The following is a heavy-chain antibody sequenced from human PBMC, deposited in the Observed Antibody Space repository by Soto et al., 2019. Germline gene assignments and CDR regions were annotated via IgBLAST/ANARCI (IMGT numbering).Heavy chain of an antibody. CDR2: IYYSGDT. Sequence: SETLSLTCTVSGGSVNSGGYYWSWIRQHPGKGLEWIGYIYYSGDTYYNPSLKSRVIISVDTSKNQSSLKLSSVTVADTAVYYCARDDYGGNSGAFDCWGQGTLVTVSS. J-gene: IGHJ4*02. D-gene: IGHD4-17*01. V-gene: IGHV4-31*03. CDR1: GGSVNSGGYY. CDR3: ARDDYGGNSGAFDC.